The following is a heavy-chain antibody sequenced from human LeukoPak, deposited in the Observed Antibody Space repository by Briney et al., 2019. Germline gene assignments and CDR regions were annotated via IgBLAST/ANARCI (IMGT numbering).Heavy chain of an antibody. CDR3: ARRNGYNAGALDFDY. D-gene: IGHD5-24*01. Sequence: GESLKISCRGSGYIFTSYWIGWVRQMPGKGLEWMGIISPGDSDTAYSPSFQGQVTISADKSINTAYPQWSSLKASDTAMYYCARRNGYNAGALDFDYWGQGTLVTVSS. CDR2: ISPGDSDT. J-gene: IGHJ4*02. CDR1: GYIFTSYW. V-gene: IGHV5-51*01.